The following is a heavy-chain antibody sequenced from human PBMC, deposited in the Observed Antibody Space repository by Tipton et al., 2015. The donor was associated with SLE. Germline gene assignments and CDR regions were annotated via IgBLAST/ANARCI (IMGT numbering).Heavy chain of an antibody. D-gene: IGHD5-12*01. Sequence: SLRISCAASGFTFSSYAMSWVRQAPGKGLEWVSVIYSGGSTYYADSVKGRFTISRDNSKNTLYLQMNSLRAEDTAVYYCAKGRGYSGYDLFDYWGQGTLVTVSS. J-gene: IGHJ4*02. CDR3: AKGRGYSGYDLFDY. CDR2: IYSGGST. V-gene: IGHV3-23*03. CDR1: GFTFSSYA.